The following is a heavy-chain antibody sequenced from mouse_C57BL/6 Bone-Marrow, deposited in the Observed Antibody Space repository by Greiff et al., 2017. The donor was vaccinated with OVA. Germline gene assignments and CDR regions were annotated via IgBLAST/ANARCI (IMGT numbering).Heavy chain of an antibody. D-gene: IGHD2-4*01. J-gene: IGHJ3*01. CDR3: ARGYDYDAAWFAY. V-gene: IGHV1-19*01. CDR2: INPYNGGT. Sequence: VHVKQSGPVLVKPGASVKMSCKASGYTFTDYYMNWVKQSHGQSLEWIGVINPYNGGTSYNQKFKGKATLTVDKSSSTAYMELNSLTSEDSAVYYCARGYDYDAAWFAYWGQGTLVTVSA. CDR1: GYTFTDYY.